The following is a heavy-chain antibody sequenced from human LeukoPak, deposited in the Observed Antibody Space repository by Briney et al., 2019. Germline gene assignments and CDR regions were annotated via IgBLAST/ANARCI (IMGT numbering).Heavy chain of an antibody. CDR3: ARLRRDGYNFDY. V-gene: IGHV4-4*02. Sequence: SETLSLTCAVSGGSISSSNWWSGVRQPPGKGLEWIGEIYHSGSTNYNPSLKSRVTTSVDKSKNQFSLKLSSVTAADTAVYYCARLRRDGYNFDYWGQGTLVTVSS. J-gene: IGHJ4*02. D-gene: IGHD5-24*01. CDR1: GGSISSSNW. CDR2: IYHSGST.